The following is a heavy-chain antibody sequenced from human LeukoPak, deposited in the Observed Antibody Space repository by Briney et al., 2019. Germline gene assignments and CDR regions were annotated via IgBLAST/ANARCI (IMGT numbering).Heavy chain of an antibody. Sequence: GESLKISCKTSGYSFTSYRIAWVRQMPGKGLEWMGMIYPGDSSTKYSPSFQGQVTISADKSISTAYLQWSSLKASDTAMYYCARPDGYNYYFDYWGQGTLVTVSS. CDR2: IYPGDSST. J-gene: IGHJ4*02. CDR3: ARPDGYNYYFDY. CDR1: GYSFTSYR. D-gene: IGHD5-24*01. V-gene: IGHV5-51*01.